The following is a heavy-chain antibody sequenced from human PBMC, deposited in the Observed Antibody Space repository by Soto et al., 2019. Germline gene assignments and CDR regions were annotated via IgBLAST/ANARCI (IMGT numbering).Heavy chain of an antibody. Sequence: PGGSLRLSCAASGFTFSNALMSWVRQAPGKGLEWVGHIKSKTDGGTTDYAAPVKGRFTISRDDLKNTLYLQMNSLKTEDTAVYYCTTDPGVTIFGVVRAVPDYWGQGTLVTVSS. D-gene: IGHD3-3*01. CDR2: IKSKTDGGTT. CDR1: GFTFSNAL. V-gene: IGHV3-15*01. CDR3: TTDPGVTIFGVVRAVPDY. J-gene: IGHJ4*02.